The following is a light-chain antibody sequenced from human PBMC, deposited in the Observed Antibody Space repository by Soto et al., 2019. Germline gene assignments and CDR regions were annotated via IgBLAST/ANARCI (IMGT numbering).Light chain of an antibody. CDR2: EVT. CDR1: SSDVGGDNY. Sequence: QSALTQPPSASGSPGQSVTISCTGTSSDVGGDNYVSWYQQYPGRAPKLMIYEVTKRPSGVPDRFSGSKSGNTASLTVSGLQAEDEAAYYCGSYASSNNFHVAFGGGTKLTVL. V-gene: IGLV2-8*01. CDR3: GSYASSNNFHVA. J-gene: IGLJ3*02.